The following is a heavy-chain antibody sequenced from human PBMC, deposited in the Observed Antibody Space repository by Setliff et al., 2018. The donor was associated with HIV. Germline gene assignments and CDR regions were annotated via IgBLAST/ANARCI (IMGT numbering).Heavy chain of an antibody. CDR1: GGTFSSYA. Sequence: GASVKVSCKASGGTFSSYAISWVRQAPGQGLEWMGGIIPMLDIANYAQKFQGRVTMTRDTSTSTFYMELSSLRSEDTAVYYCARGDIVVRSPPFDDWGQGTLVTVSS. CDR2: IIPMLDIA. J-gene: IGHJ4*02. D-gene: IGHD2-15*01. V-gene: IGHV1-69*10. CDR3: ARGDIVVRSPPFDD.